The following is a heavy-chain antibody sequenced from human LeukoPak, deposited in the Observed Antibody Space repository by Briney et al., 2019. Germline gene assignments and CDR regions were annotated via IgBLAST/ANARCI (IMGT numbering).Heavy chain of an antibody. V-gene: IGHV1-2*02. D-gene: IGHD1-1*01. CDR3: ARDPSGTGTKTGTYGSLDY. J-gene: IGHJ4*02. Sequence: HEASVKVSCKASGYTFTGYYMHWVRQAPGQGLEWMGWINPNSGGTNYAQKFQGRVTMTRDTSISTAYMELSRLRSDDTAVYYCARDPSGTGTKTGTYGSLDYWGQGTLVTVSS. CDR2: INPNSGGT. CDR1: GYTFTGYY.